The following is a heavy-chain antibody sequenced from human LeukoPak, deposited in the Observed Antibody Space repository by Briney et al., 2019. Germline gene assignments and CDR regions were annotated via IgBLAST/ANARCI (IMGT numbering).Heavy chain of an antibody. D-gene: IGHD3-9*01. CDR2: IYYSGST. Sequence: SETLSLTCAVYGGSFSGYYWSWIRQPPGKGLEWIGYIYYSGSTNYNPSLKSRVTISVDTSKNQFSLKLSSVTAADTAVYYCAGAGYFDWLLAPQPPAFDIWGQGTMVTVSS. J-gene: IGHJ3*02. V-gene: IGHV4-59*08. CDR1: GGSFSGYY. CDR3: AGAGYFDWLLAPQPPAFDI.